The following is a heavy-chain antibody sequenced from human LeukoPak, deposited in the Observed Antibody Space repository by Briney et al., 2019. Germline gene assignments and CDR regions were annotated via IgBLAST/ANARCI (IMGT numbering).Heavy chain of an antibody. CDR3: AKDSFDPSAIVGAT. D-gene: IGHD1-26*01. Sequence: PGGSLRLSCAASGFTFSSYGMHWVRQAPGKGLEWVAFIRYDGSNKYYADSVKGRFTISRDNSKNTLYLQMNSLRAEDTAVYYRAKDSFDPSAIVGATWGQGTLVTVSS. CDR1: GFTFSSYG. V-gene: IGHV3-30*02. J-gene: IGHJ5*02. CDR2: IRYDGSNK.